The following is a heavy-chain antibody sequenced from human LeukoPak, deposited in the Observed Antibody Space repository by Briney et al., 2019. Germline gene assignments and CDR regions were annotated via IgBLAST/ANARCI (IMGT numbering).Heavy chain of an antibody. CDR1: GFTFSSYG. D-gene: IGHD6-13*01. CDR2: IWYDGSNK. CDR3: ARDEGPGLPGIAAAGTED. Sequence: GGSLRLSCAASGFTFSSYGMHWVRQAPGKGLEWVAVIWYDGSNKYYADSVKGRFTISRDNSKNTLYLQINSLRAEDTAVYYCARDEGPGLPGIAAAGTEDWGQETLVTVSS. V-gene: IGHV3-33*01. J-gene: IGHJ4*02.